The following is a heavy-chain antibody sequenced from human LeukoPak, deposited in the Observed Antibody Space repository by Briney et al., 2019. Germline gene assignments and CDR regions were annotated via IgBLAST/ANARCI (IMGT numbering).Heavy chain of an antibody. CDR3: TSGSYYAVGFDI. CDR2: IRSKANSYAT. J-gene: IGHJ3*02. Sequence: GGSLRLSCAASGLTFSGSAMHWVRQASGRGLEWVGRIRSKANSYATAYAASVKGRFTISRDDSKNTAYLQMNSLKTEDTAVYYCTSGSYYAVGFDIWGQGTMVTVSS. CDR1: GLTFSGSA. D-gene: IGHD3-22*01. V-gene: IGHV3-73*01.